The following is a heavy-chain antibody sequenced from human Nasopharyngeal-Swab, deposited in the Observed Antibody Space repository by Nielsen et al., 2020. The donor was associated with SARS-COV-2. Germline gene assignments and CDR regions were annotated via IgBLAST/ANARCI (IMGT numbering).Heavy chain of an antibody. CDR3: ARAGKPKPRLPILYSGSYHDKKYSFDYFDD. CDR2: IYYSGST. Sequence: SETLPLTCTVSGGSISNSYWSWIRQPPGKGLEWIGYIYYSGSTNYNPSLKGRVTISVDTSKNKFSLKLSSVTAADTAVYYCARAGKPKPRLPILYSGSYHDKKYSFDYFDDWGQGTLVTVSS. D-gene: IGHD1-26*01. V-gene: IGHV4-59*01. CDR1: GGSISNSY. J-gene: IGHJ4*02.